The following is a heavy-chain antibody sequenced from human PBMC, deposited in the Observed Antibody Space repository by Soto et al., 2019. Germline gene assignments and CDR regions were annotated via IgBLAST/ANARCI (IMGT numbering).Heavy chain of an antibody. D-gene: IGHD1-1*01. V-gene: IGHV3-30*04. CDR1: GFSISRSA. CDR2: IAYDGSNR. Sequence: QVQLVESGGGVAQPGGSLRLSCAASGFSISRSAMHWVRRAPGKGLEWVAVIAYDGSNRWYADSAKGRFTISTDNSKNTVYLQMRSPRGDDTAVYYCARDLQAGTDNVNWFAPWGQGTLVTVSS. J-gene: IGHJ5*02. CDR3: ARDLQAGTDNVNWFAP.